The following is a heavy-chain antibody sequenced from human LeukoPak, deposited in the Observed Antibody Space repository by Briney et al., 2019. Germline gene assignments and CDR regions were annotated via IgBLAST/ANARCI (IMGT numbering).Heavy chain of an antibody. CDR1: GFTFSSYG. Sequence: PGGSLRLSCAASGFTFSSYGMHWVRQAPGKGLEWVAVISYDGSNKYYADSVKGRFTISRDNSKNTLYLQMNSLRAEDTAVYYCAKDGNDYYDSSGYWSNPGYWGQGTLVTVSS. CDR2: ISYDGSNK. V-gene: IGHV3-30*18. J-gene: IGHJ4*02. D-gene: IGHD3-22*01. CDR3: AKDGNDYYDSSGYWSNPGY.